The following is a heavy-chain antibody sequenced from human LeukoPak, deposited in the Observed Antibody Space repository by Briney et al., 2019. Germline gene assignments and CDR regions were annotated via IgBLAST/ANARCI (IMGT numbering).Heavy chain of an antibody. CDR1: GFTVSSNY. J-gene: IGHJ4*02. CDR3: VRDSSSGWYHGY. Sequence: GGSLRLSCAASGFTVSSNYMSWVRQAPGKGLEWVSVIYSGGSTYYADSVKGRFTISRDNSKNTLYLQMNSLRAEDTAVYYCVRDSSSGWYHGYWGQGTLVTVSS. CDR2: IYSGGST. D-gene: IGHD6-19*01. V-gene: IGHV3-66*01.